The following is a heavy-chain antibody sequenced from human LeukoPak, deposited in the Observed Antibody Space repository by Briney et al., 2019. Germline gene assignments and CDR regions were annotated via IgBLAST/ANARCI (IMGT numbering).Heavy chain of an antibody. CDR1: GFTFDDYT. J-gene: IGHJ4*02. CDR2: ISWDGGST. V-gene: IGHV3-43*01. Sequence: GGSLRLSCAASGFTFDDYTMHWVRQAPGKGLEWVSLISWDGGSTYYADSVKGRFTISRDNSKNSLYLQMNSLGAEDTAVYYCAKDLRTMVRGVIITVGYWGQGTLVTVSS. CDR3: AKDLRTMVRGVIITVGY. D-gene: IGHD3-10*01.